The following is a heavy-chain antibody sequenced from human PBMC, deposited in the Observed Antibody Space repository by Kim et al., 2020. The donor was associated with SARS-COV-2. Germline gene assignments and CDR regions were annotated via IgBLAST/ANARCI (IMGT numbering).Heavy chain of an antibody. CDR1: GGTFRSYD. CDR3: ASAGYSSGWYNYYYGMDV. V-gene: IGHV1-69*04. Sequence: SVKVSCKASGGTFRSYDISWVRQAPGQGLEWMGRIIPILGIANYAQKFQGRVTITADKSTSTVYMELSSLRSEDTAVYYCASAGYSSGWYNYYYGMDVWGPGTPVTVSS. D-gene: IGHD6-19*01. CDR2: IIPILGIA. J-gene: IGHJ6*02.